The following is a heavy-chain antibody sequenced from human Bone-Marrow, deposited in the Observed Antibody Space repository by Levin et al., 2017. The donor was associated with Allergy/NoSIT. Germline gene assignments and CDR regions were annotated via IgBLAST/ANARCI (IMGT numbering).Heavy chain of an antibody. Sequence: MSGGSLRLSCKTSGYTFTSFDINWVRQATGQGLEWMGWMYPNSDNAGYAQKFQGRVTMTRNTSISTAYMELSSLRSEDTAIYYCARGELGSGYLFDYWGQGTLVTVSS. CDR2: MYPNSDNA. CDR1: GYTFTSFD. J-gene: IGHJ4*02. CDR3: ARGELGSGYLFDY. V-gene: IGHV1-8*01. D-gene: IGHD5-12*01.